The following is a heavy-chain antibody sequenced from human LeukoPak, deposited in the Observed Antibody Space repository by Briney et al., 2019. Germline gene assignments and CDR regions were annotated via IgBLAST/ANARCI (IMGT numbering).Heavy chain of an antibody. D-gene: IGHD6-19*01. Sequence: SVKVSCKASGGTFSSYANSWVRQAPGQGLEWMGRIIPILGIANYAQKFQGRVTITADKSTSTAYMELSSLRSEDTAVYYCARVGEQWLVRYDAFDIWGQGTMVTVSS. CDR2: IIPILGIA. J-gene: IGHJ3*02. CDR1: GGTFSSYA. V-gene: IGHV1-69*04. CDR3: ARVGEQWLVRYDAFDI.